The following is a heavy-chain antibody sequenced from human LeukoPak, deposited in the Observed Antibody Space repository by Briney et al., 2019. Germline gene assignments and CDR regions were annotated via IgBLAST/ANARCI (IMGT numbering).Heavy chain of an antibody. CDR1: GGSLSSSSYY. CDR2: IYYSGST. D-gene: IGHD4-17*01. CDR3: AREGLYGDYVWSLDY. V-gene: IGHV4-61*01. J-gene: IGHJ4*02. Sequence: PSETLSLTCRVSGGSLSSSSYYWGWIRQPPGKGLEWIGYIYYSGSTNYNPSLKSRVTISVDTSKNQFSLKLSSVTAADTAVYYCAREGLYGDYVWSLDYWGQGTLVTVSS.